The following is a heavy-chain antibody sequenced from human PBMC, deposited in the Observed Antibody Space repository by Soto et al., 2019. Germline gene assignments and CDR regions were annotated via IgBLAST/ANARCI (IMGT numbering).Heavy chain of an antibody. CDR1: GYTFTGYY. Sequence: ASVKVSCKASGYTFTGYYMHWVRQAPGQGLEWMGWINPNSGGTNYAQKFQGWVTMTRDTSISTAYMELSRLRSDDTAVYYCARGAYSGSYYYGMDVWGQGTTVTVSS. D-gene: IGHD1-26*01. J-gene: IGHJ6*02. CDR2: INPNSGGT. V-gene: IGHV1-2*04. CDR3: ARGAYSGSYYYGMDV.